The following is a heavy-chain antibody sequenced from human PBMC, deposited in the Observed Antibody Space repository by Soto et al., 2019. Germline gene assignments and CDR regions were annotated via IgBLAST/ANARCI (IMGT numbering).Heavy chain of an antibody. V-gene: IGHV3-23*01. CDR3: AKGGVPTVTTRWGYYYYYMDV. CDR1: GFTFSSYA. J-gene: IGHJ6*03. Sequence: GGSLRLSCAASGFTFSSYAMSWVRQAPGKGLEWVSAISGSGGSTYYADSVKGRFTISRDNAKNTLYLQMNSLRAEDTAVYYCAKGGVPTVTTRWGYYYYYMDVWGKGTTVTVSS. D-gene: IGHD4-17*01. CDR2: ISGSGGST.